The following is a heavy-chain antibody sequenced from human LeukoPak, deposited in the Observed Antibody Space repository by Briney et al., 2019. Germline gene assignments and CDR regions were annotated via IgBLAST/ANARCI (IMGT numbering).Heavy chain of an antibody. CDR2: INPNSGGT. CDR3: ATTRRSGYVIFDY. J-gene: IGHJ4*02. Sequence: ASVKVSCKASGYTFTGYYMHWVRQAPGQGLEWMGWINPNSGGTNYAQKFQGRVTMTTDTSTSTAYMDLRSLRSDDTAVYYCATTRRSGYVIFDYWGQGTLVTVSS. V-gene: IGHV1-2*02. D-gene: IGHD5-12*01. CDR1: GYTFTGYY.